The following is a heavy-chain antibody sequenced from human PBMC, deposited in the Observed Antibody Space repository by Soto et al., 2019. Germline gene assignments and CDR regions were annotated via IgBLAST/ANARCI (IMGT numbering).Heavy chain of an antibody. D-gene: IGHD6-6*01. J-gene: IGHJ6*02. CDR3: ASSFSSRGAYYYYGMDV. V-gene: IGHV3-33*01. Sequence: GGSLRLSCAASGFTFSSYGMHWVRQAPGKGLEWVAVIWYDGSNKYYADSVKGRFTISRDNSKNTLYLQMSSLRAEDTAVYYCASSFSSRGAYYYYGMDVWGQGTTVTVSS. CDR2: IWYDGSNK. CDR1: GFTFSSYG.